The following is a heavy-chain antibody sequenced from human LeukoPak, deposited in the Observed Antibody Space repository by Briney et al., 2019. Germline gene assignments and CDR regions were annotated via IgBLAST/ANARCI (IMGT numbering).Heavy chain of an antibody. CDR1: VFTFRSYS. Sequence: GRSLRLSCAASVFTFRSYSMHWVRQAPGKGLEWAATISYDGSNVYYADSVKGRFTISRDNSKNTVYLEMSGLRVEDTAVFHCARKRGGIYDSRALDLWGQGTTVIVSS. V-gene: IGHV3-30-3*01. CDR3: ARKRGGIYDSRALDL. CDR2: ISYDGSNV. D-gene: IGHD3-22*01. J-gene: IGHJ6*02.